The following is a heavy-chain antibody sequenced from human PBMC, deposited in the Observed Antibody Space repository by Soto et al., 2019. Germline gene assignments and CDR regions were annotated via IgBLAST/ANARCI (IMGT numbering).Heavy chain of an antibody. Sequence: GGSLRLSCAASGFTFSSYWMHWVRQAPGKGLVWVSRINSDGSSTSYADSVKGRFTISRDNAKNTLYLQMNSLRAEDTAVYYCASGAVAGNDEYWGQGSPVTVSS. J-gene: IGHJ4*02. CDR2: INSDGSST. D-gene: IGHD6-19*01. V-gene: IGHV3-74*01. CDR3: ASGAVAGNDEY. CDR1: GFTFSSYW.